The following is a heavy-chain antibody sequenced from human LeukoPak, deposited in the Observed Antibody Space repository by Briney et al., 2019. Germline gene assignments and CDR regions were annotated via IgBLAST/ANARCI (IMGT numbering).Heavy chain of an antibody. V-gene: IGHV3-21*01. Sequence: GGSLRLSCAASGFTFSSYIMNWVRQAPGKGLEWVSSISSSSSYIYYADSVKGRFTISRDNAKNSLYLQMNSLRAEDTAVYYCAREGGTAAAVDYWGQGTLVTVSS. CDR3: AREGGTAAAVDY. CDR1: GFTFSSYI. CDR2: ISSSSSYI. D-gene: IGHD6-25*01. J-gene: IGHJ4*02.